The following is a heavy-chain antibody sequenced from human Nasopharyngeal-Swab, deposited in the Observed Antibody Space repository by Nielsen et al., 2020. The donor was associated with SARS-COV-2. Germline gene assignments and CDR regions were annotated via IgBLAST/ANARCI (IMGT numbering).Heavy chain of an antibody. CDR3: ARSQYSGSYRFDY. Sequence: GGSLRLSCAASGFTFSSYSMNWVRQAPGKGLEWVSYISSSSSTIYYADSVKGRFTISRDNAKNSLYLQMNSLRAEDTAVYYCARSQYSGSYRFDYWGQGTLVTVSS. CDR1: GFTFSSYS. J-gene: IGHJ4*02. CDR2: ISSSSSTI. V-gene: IGHV3-48*04. D-gene: IGHD1-26*01.